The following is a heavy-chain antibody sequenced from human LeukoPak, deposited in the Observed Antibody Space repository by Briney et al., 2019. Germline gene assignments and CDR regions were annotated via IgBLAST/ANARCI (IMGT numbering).Heavy chain of an antibody. J-gene: IGHJ4*02. CDR3: AKDPNDYVWGSYDRLRFDY. V-gene: IGHV3-23*01. Sequence: QTGGSLRLSCAASGFTFSSYAMSWVRQAPGKGLEWVSAISGSGGSTYYADSVKGRFTISRDNSKNTLYLQMNSLRAEDTAVYYCAKDPNDYVWGSYDRLRFDYWGQGTLVTVSS. D-gene: IGHD3-16*01. CDR2: ISGSGGST. CDR1: GFTFSSYA.